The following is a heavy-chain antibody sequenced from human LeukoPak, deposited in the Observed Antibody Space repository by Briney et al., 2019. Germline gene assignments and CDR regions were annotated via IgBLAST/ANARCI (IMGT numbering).Heavy chain of an antibody. CDR3: AKFYCSSTSCYLPSATYTYYYYYYMDV. D-gene: IGHD2-2*01. Sequence: GGSLRLSCAASGFTFSSYGMHWVRQAPGKGLEWVAFIRYDGSNKYYADSVKGRFTISSDNSKNTLYLQMNSLRAEDTAVYYCAKFYCSSTSCYLPSATYTYYYYYYMDVWGKGTTVTVSS. CDR2: IRYDGSNK. CDR1: GFTFSSYG. V-gene: IGHV3-30*02. J-gene: IGHJ6*03.